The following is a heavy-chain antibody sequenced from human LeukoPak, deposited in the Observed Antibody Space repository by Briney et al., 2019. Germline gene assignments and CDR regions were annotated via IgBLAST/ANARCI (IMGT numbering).Heavy chain of an antibody. Sequence: GSLRLSCAASGFTFSSYAMSWVRQAPGKGLEWVSAISGSGGSTYYADSVKGRFTISRDNSKSTLYLQVNSLRAEDTAVYHCAPWSYPFDYWGQGTLVTVSS. V-gene: IGHV3-23*01. J-gene: IGHJ4*02. CDR3: APWSYPFDY. D-gene: IGHD3-16*02. CDR2: ISGSGGST. CDR1: GFTFSSYA.